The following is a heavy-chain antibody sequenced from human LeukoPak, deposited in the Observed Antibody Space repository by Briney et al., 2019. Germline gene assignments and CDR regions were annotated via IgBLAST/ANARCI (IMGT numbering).Heavy chain of an antibody. D-gene: IGHD3-22*01. V-gene: IGHV1-24*01. CDR3: ARGTLYYDSSGYTISDY. CDR1: GYTLTELS. Sequence: ASVKDSCKVSGYTLTELSMHWVRQAPGKGLEWMGGSDPEDGETIYAQKFQGRVTMTEDTSTDTAYMELSSLRSEDTAVYYCARGTLYYDSSGYTISDYWGQGTLVTVSS. J-gene: IGHJ4*02. CDR2: SDPEDGET.